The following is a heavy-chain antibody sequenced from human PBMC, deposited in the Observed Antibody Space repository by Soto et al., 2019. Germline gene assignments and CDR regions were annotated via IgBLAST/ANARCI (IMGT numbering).Heavy chain of an antibody. CDR2: ILAGGTT. CDR1: GFTFTTYT. V-gene: IGHV3-23*01. J-gene: IGHJ4*02. CDR3: AKDRQPDGIWTFDF. Sequence: EVQLLESGGHLVQPGGSLRLSCEASGFTFTTYTMNWVRQAPGKGLEWVSGILAGGTTYYADSVKGRFTISRDHSQNSVFLQMSRLRDEDTAVYYFAKDRQPDGIWTFDFWGQGTLVTVSS. D-gene: IGHD3-9*01.